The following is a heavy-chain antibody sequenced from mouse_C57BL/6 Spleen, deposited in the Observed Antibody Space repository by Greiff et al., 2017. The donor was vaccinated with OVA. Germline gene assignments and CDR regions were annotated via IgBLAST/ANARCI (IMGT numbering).Heavy chain of an antibody. CDR1: GYTFTSYW. J-gene: IGHJ2*01. D-gene: IGHD2-2*01. CDR3: APYGYYFDY. V-gene: IGHV1-50*01. Sequence: QVQLQQSGAELVKPGASVKLSCKASGYTFTSYWMQWVKQRPGQGLEWIGEIDPSDSYTNYNQKFKGKATLTVDTSSSTAYMQLSSLTSEDSAVYYCAPYGYYFDYWGQGTTLTVSS. CDR2: IDPSDSYT.